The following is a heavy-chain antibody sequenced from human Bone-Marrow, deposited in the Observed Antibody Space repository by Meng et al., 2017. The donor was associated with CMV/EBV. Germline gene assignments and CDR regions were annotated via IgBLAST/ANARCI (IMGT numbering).Heavy chain of an antibody. Sequence: QVQVGQSGEEVKKPGAQVKVSCKASGYTLTDYYIHWVRQAPGQWLEWMGWINPNTDTNYAQNFQGRVTMTRDMSINTAYMELSRLTSGDTAVYYCARSSGWSRFDYWGQGTLVTVSS. V-gene: IGHV1-2*02. CDR2: INPNTDT. D-gene: IGHD6-19*01. CDR3: ARSSGWSRFDY. CDR1: GYTLTDYY. J-gene: IGHJ4*02.